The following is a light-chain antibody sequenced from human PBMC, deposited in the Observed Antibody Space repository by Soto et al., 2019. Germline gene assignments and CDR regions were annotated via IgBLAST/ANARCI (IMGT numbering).Light chain of an antibody. CDR2: DTT. CDR1: YSNIGIND. J-gene: IGLJ2*01. Sequence: QSVLTQPPSASGTPGQRVIVSFSGTYSNIGINDVHWYRQLSGSAPQILIYDTTERATGVPDRFSGSKSGTSASLAISGLQAEDEADYHCAAWDDSLNGPIFGGGTKLTVL. CDR3: AAWDDSLNGPI. V-gene: IGLV1-44*01.